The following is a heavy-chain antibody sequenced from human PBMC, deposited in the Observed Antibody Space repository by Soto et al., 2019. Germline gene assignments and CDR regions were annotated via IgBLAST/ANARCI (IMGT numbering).Heavy chain of an antibody. J-gene: IGHJ4*02. CDR1: GFTFSSYG. CDR3: AKEDNKQRHGLLDY. D-gene: IGHD1-20*01. V-gene: IGHV3-30*18. Sequence: QVQLVESGGGVVQPGRSLRLSCAASGFTFSSYGMHWVRQAPGKGLEWVAVISYDGSNKYYADSVKGRFTISRDNSKNTLYLQMNSLRAEDTAVYYCAKEDNKQRHGLLDYWGQGTLVTVSS. CDR2: ISYDGSNK.